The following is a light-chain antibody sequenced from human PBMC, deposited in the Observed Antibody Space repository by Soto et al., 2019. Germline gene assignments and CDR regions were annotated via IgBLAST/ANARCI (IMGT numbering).Light chain of an antibody. J-gene: IGKJ1*01. CDR3: QQSYSTPWT. Sequence: EIVMTQSPATLSVSPGERATLSCRASQSVSSNLAWYQQKPGQAPRLLIYGASTRATGGPARFSGSGSGTEFTLTISSLQSEDFATYYCQQSYSTPWTFGQGTKVEIK. V-gene: IGKV3-15*01. CDR2: GAS. CDR1: QSVSSN.